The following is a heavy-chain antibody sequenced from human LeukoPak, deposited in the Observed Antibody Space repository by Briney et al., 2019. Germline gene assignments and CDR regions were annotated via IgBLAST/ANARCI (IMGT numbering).Heavy chain of an antibody. J-gene: IGHJ4*02. CDR3: ARGPSSVATRQDF. Sequence: ASGKVSCKASGYTFTSYGINWVRQAPGQGLEWLGWISVHNGNTNYAQSLQGRVTVTTDTSTSTAYMELRSLTSDDTAVYYCARGPSSVATRQDFWGQGTLVTVTS. CDR1: GYTFTSYG. D-gene: IGHD6-6*01. CDR2: ISVHNGNT. V-gene: IGHV1-18*01.